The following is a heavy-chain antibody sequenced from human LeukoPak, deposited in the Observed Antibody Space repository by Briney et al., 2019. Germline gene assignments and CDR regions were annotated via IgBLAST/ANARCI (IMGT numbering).Heavy chain of an antibody. D-gene: IGHD7-27*01. CDR2: MNPNSGNA. J-gene: IGHJ4*02. CDR1: GYTFTSYD. Sequence: ASVKVSCKASGYTFTSYDINWVRQATGQGLEWMGWMNPNSGNAGYAQKFQGRVTMTRNTSISTAYMELSSLRSEDTAVYYCTRGRRWGPPREYFDYWGQGTLVTVSS. CDR3: TRGRRWGPPREYFDY. V-gene: IGHV1-8*01.